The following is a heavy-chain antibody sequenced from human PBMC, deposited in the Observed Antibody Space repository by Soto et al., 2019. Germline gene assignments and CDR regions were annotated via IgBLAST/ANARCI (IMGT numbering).Heavy chain of an antibody. Sequence: ASVKVSCKASGYTFTSYGISWVRQAPGQGLEWMGWISAYNGNTNYAQKLQGRVTMTTDTSTSTAYMELRSLRSDDTAVYYCASNTGRYFDWSLIDYWGQGTLVTVSS. CDR1: GYTFTSYG. J-gene: IGHJ4*02. CDR3: ASNTGRYFDWSLIDY. D-gene: IGHD3-9*01. V-gene: IGHV1-18*01. CDR2: ISAYNGNT.